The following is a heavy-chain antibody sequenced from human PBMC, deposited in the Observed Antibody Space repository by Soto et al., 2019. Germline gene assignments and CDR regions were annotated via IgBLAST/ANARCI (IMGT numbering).Heavy chain of an antibody. V-gene: IGHV1-46*01. CDR1: GYTFTSYY. Sequence: ASVKVSCKASGYTFTSYYMHWVRQAPGQGLEWMGIINPSGGSTSYAQKFQGRVTMTRDTFTSTVYMELSSLRSEDTAVYYCARGLRVRPLLTGYPDWDYYYGMDVWGQGTTVTVSS. CDR3: ARGLRVRPLLTGYPDWDYYYGMDV. CDR2: INPSGGST. J-gene: IGHJ6*02. D-gene: IGHD3-9*01.